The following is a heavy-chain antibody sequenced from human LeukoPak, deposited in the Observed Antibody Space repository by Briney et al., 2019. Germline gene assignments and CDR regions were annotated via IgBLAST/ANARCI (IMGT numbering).Heavy chain of an antibody. CDR2: IQQDGSEQ. Sequence: PGGSLRLSCAASGIIFRNYWMSWVRQAPGKGLEWVSNIQQDGSEQYYVASVKGRFTISRDNAKNSLYLQMNSLRAEDTAVYYCARIGETDGDLLNWGQGTLVTVSS. CDR3: ARIGETDGDLLN. V-gene: IGHV3-7*01. J-gene: IGHJ4*02. CDR1: GIIFRNYW. D-gene: IGHD3-10*01.